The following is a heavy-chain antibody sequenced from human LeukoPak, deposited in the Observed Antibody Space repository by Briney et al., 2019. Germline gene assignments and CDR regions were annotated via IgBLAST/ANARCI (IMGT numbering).Heavy chain of an antibody. CDR3: ARDHAV. Sequence: PGRSLRLSCAASGFTFSSYAMHWVRQAPGKGLEWVAVISYDGSNKYYADSVKGRFTISRDNSKNTLYLQMNSLRAEDTAVYYCARDHAVWGQGTLVTVSS. CDR1: GFTFSSYA. V-gene: IGHV3-30*14. D-gene: IGHD6-19*01. CDR2: ISYDGSNK. J-gene: IGHJ4*02.